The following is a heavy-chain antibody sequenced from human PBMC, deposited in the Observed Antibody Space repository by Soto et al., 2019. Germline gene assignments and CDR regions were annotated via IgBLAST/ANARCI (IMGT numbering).Heavy chain of an antibody. J-gene: IGHJ4*02. CDR1: GFTFNIYA. D-gene: IGHD3-22*01. Sequence: EVQLLESGGDLIQPGGSLRLSCAASGFTFNIYAMTWVRQAPGKGLEWVSAISRYGDLTYYADSVEGRFTISRDNSKNALYLQMNSLRAEGTAVYYCAKDRYLDHDSRGYWFDNWGQGTLLTVSS. CDR2: ISRYGDLT. V-gene: IGHV3-23*01. CDR3: AKDRYLDHDSRGYWFDN.